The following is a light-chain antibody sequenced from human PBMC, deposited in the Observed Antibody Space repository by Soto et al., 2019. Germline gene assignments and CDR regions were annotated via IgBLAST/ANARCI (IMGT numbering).Light chain of an antibody. J-gene: IGKJ4*01. CDR3: HQSYRTPVT. CDR1: QSISSY. CDR2: AAS. Sequence: DIQMTQSPSSLSASVGDRVTITCRASQSISSYLNWYQQKPGEAPKLLIYAASNLQSGVPSRFSGGGSGTDCTLTITGLQPEDSATYYCHQSYRTPVTFGGGNKVEIK. V-gene: IGKV1-39*01.